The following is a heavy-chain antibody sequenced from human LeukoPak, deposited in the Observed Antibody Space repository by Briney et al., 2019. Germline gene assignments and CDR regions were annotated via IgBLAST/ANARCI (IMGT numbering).Heavy chain of an antibody. CDR1: GFTFSSYA. V-gene: IGHV3-21*01. Sequence: GGSLRLSCAASGFTFSSYAMTWVRQAPGKGLEWVSSISSSSSYIYYADSVKGRFTISRDNAKSSLYLQVDSLRAEDTAVYYCARQYYDIWSGYYTADYYFDYWGQGTLVTVSS. J-gene: IGHJ4*02. D-gene: IGHD3-3*01. CDR3: ARQYYDIWSGYYTADYYFDY. CDR2: ISSSSSYI.